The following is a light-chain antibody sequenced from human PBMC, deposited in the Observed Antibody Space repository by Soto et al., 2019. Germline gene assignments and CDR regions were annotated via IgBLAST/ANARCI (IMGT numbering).Light chain of an antibody. CDR1: QSVSSY. J-gene: IGKJ4*01. Sequence: EVVLTQSPATLSLSPEERATLSCRASQSVSSYLAWYQQKPGQAPRLLIYDASNGATGVPARFSGSGSGTDFTLTISSLEPEDFAVYYCQQRSTWPPTFGGGTKVEIK. V-gene: IGKV3-11*01. CDR3: QQRSTWPPT. CDR2: DAS.